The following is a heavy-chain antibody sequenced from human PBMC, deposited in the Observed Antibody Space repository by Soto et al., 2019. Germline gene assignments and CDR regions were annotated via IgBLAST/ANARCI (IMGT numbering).Heavy chain of an antibody. V-gene: IGHV1-2*07. Sequence: ASVKVSCKASGYTLTGYYMHWVRQAPGQGLEWLGWINPNTGVTKYAHDFQGRVTMTRDTSISTTYMELSRLRSDDTAVYYCARGGYLLVNWFHPWGQGTLITDAS. D-gene: IGHD6-13*01. CDR1: GYTLTGYY. CDR2: INPNTGVT. CDR3: ARGGYLLVNWFHP. J-gene: IGHJ5*02.